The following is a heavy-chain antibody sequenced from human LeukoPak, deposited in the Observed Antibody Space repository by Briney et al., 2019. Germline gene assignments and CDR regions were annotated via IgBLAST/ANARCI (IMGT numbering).Heavy chain of an antibody. D-gene: IGHD6-13*01. Sequence: GGSLRLSCAASGFTFSNYAMNWVRQAPGKGLEWVSALSGNGVTTYYADSVKGQFTISRDNSKNTLYLQMHSLRAEDTAVYYCAKVASLAAVGIWYFDLWGRGTLVTVSS. CDR3: AKVASLAAVGIWYFDL. J-gene: IGHJ2*01. CDR2: LSGNGVTT. V-gene: IGHV3-23*01. CDR1: GFTFSNYA.